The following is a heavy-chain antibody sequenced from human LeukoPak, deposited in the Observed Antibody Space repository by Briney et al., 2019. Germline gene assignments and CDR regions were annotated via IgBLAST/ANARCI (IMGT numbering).Heavy chain of an antibody. J-gene: IGHJ4*02. CDR3: ARDQSSGWSHFDY. V-gene: IGHV1-18*01. D-gene: IGHD6-19*01. CDR2: ISAYNGNT. Sequence: ASVKVSCKPSGYTFSNYGISWVRQAPGQGLEWMGWISAYNGNTNYAQKLQGRVTMTTDTSTSTAYMELRSLRSDDTAVYYCARDQSSGWSHFDYWGQGTLVTVSS. CDR1: GYTFSNYG.